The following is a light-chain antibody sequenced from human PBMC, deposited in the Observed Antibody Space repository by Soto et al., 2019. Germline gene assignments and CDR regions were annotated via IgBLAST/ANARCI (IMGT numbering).Light chain of an antibody. CDR3: LQHYSYPWT. CDR2: DAS. Sequence: DIKMNQSPSTLSASVGDRVTITCRASQTIVTWLAWYQQKPGKAPALLIHDASSLQSGVPSRFSGSGSGTEFTLTISSLQPEDFATYSCLQHYSYPWTFGQGTKVDIK. J-gene: IGKJ1*01. CDR1: QTIVTW. V-gene: IGKV1-5*01.